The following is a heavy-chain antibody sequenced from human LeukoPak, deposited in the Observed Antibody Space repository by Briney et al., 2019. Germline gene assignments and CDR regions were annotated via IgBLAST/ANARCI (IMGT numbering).Heavy chain of an antibody. D-gene: IGHD5-18*01. J-gene: IGHJ6*02. V-gene: IGHV3-7*01. Sequence: GGSLRLSCAASGFTFSSYWMSWVRQAPGKGLEWVANIKQDGSEKYYVDSVKGRFTISRDNAKNSLYLQMNSLRAEDTAVYYCARDVEYSYGYEYYYYGMDDWGQGTTVTVSS. CDR3: ARDVEYSYGYEYYYYGMDD. CDR1: GFTFSSYW. CDR2: IKQDGSEK.